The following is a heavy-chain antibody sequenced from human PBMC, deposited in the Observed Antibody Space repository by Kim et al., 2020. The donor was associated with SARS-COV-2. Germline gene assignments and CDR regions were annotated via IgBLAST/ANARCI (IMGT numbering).Heavy chain of an antibody. D-gene: IGHD2-8*01. V-gene: IGHV1-18*04. CDR1: GYTFTSYG. CDR2: ISAYNGNT. Sequence: ASVKVSCKASGYTFTSYGISWVRQAPGQGLEWMGWISAYNGNTNYAQKLQGRVTMTTDTSTSTAYMELRSLRSDDTAVYYCARVAGYCTNGVCYTRGWFDPWGQGTLVTVSS. J-gene: IGHJ5*02. CDR3: ARVAGYCTNGVCYTRGWFDP.